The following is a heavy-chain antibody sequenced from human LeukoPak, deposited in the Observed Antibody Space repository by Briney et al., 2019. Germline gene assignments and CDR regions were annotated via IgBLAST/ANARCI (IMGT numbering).Heavy chain of an antibody. Sequence: ASVKVSCKASGYTFTIYYRHWVRQAPGQGLDWMAIINPSGGSTSYAQKFQGRVTMTRDTSTSTVYMELSSLRSEDTAVYCCARNYDILTGPPTYYYYGMDVWGQGTTVTVSS. D-gene: IGHD3-9*01. V-gene: IGHV1-46*01. CDR3: ARNYDILTGPPTYYYYGMDV. CDR2: INPSGGST. CDR1: GYTFTIYY. J-gene: IGHJ6*02.